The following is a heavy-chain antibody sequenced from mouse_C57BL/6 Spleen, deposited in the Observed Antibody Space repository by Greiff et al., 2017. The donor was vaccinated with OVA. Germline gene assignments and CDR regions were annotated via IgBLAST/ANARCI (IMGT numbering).Heavy chain of an antibody. CDR1: GFTFSDYY. V-gene: IGHV5-16*01. CDR2: INYDGSST. D-gene: IGHD3-3*01. Sequence: EVMLVESEGGLVQPGSSMKLSCTASGFTFSDYYMAWVRQVPEKGLEWVANINYDGSSTYYLDSLKSRFIISRDNAKNILYLQMSSLKSEDTATYYCARDGGRDYFDYWGQGTTLTVSS. CDR3: ARDGGRDYFDY. J-gene: IGHJ2*01.